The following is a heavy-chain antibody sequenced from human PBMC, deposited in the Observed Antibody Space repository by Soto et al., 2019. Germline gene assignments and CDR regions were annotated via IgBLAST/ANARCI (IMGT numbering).Heavy chain of an antibody. CDR1: GYTFTDYG. CDR2: INTYNGKT. D-gene: IGHD1-26*01. V-gene: IGHV1-18*01. CDR3: ARYQYAVGGDF. J-gene: IGHJ4*02. Sequence: QVQLVQSGAEVKKPGASVKVSCKASGYTFTDYGVSWVRQAPGQGLEWMGWINTYNGKTNYAPKLQARVTMTTDTSTTTAYMELRSLKADATAVYFCARYQYAVGGDFWGQGTLVTVSS.